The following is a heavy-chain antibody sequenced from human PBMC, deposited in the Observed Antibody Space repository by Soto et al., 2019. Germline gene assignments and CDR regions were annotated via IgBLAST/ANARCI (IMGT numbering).Heavy chain of an antibody. CDR1: GFTFSSYG. Sequence: PGGSLRLSCAASGFTFSSYGMHWVRQAPGKGLEWVAVISYDGSNKYYADSVKGRFTISRDNSKNTLYLQMNSLRAEDTAVYYCAKVLLRLHHYYYYGMDVWGQGTTVTVSS. J-gene: IGHJ6*02. CDR3: AKVLLRLHHYYYYGMDV. V-gene: IGHV3-30*18. CDR2: ISYDGSNK. D-gene: IGHD3-22*01.